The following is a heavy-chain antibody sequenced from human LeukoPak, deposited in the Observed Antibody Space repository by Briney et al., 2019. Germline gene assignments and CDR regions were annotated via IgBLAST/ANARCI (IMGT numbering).Heavy chain of an antibody. J-gene: IGHJ6*02. Sequence: GGSLRLSCAASGFTFSSYSMNWVRQAPGKGLEWVAVISYDGSNKYYADSVKGRFTISRDNSKNTLYLQMNSLRAEDTAVYYCAKDLYIVVVPAAHYYYYGMDVWGQGTTVTVSS. V-gene: IGHV3-30*18. CDR1: GFTFSSYS. D-gene: IGHD2-2*01. CDR3: AKDLYIVVVPAAHYYYYGMDV. CDR2: ISYDGSNK.